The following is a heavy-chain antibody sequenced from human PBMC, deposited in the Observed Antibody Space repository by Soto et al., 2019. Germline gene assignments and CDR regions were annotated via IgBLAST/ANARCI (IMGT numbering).Heavy chain of an antibody. CDR1: GGSFSGYY. D-gene: IGHD5-18*01. CDR3: ARDYSSYGPFDY. CDR2: INHSGST. Sequence: SETLSLTCAVYGGSFSGYYWSWIRQPPGKGLEWIGEINHSGSTNYNPSLKSRVTISVDTSKNSLYLQMNSLRAEDTAVYYCARDYSSYGPFDYWGQGTLVTVSS. J-gene: IGHJ4*02. V-gene: IGHV4-34*01.